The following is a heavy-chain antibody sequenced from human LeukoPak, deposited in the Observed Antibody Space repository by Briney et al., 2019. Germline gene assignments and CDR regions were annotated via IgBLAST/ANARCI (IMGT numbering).Heavy chain of an antibody. CDR2: IRYDGNNN. D-gene: IGHD4-23*01. V-gene: IGHV3-30*02. CDR1: GFSFTTCA. Sequence: PGGALRLSCAESGFSFTTCAMYWVRQAPGTGREGVAYIRYDGNNNNHADSVKGRFTISRDNSKDMLYLQTNSLRTEDTAVYYCAKGDDYGANTRLPKYNWFDPWGQGTLVTVSS. CDR3: AKGDDYGANTRLPKYNWFDP. J-gene: IGHJ5*02.